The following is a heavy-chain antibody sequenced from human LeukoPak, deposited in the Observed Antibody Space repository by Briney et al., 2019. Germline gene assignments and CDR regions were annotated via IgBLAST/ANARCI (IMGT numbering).Heavy chain of an antibody. CDR3: ARDRLGMGY. Sequence: SQTLSLTCAISGDTVSSNTAAYNWLRLSPSRGLEWLGRTYYRSTWLNDYAPSVRGRITVSPDTSKNQFSLQLNSVTPEETAVYYCARDRLGMGYGGQGTPVTVSS. CDR1: GDTVSSNTAA. D-gene: IGHD7-27*01. CDR2: TYYRSTWLN. J-gene: IGHJ4*02. V-gene: IGHV6-1*01.